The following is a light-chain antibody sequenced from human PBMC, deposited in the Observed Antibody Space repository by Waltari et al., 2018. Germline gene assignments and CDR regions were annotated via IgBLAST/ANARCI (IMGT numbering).Light chain of an antibody. V-gene: IGKV4-1*01. CDR1: QRVLYSSNNKNY. Sequence: IVMTQSTDSLAVSLGERATINCKSSQRVLYSSNNKNYLAWYQQKPEQPPKLLIYWASIRESGVPDRFSGSGSETDFTLTISSLEAEDVAVYYCQQSYSPHRTFGQGTRVEIK. CDR3: QQSYSPHRT. J-gene: IGKJ1*01. CDR2: WAS.